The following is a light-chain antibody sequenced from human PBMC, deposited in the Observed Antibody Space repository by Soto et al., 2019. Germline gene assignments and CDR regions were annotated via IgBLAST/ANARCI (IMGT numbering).Light chain of an antibody. CDR3: QQYGTSPPLT. V-gene: IGKV3-20*01. CDR1: QSINSN. Sequence: IVMTQSPATLSVSPGERATLSCRASQSINSNLAWYQQKPGQAPRLLIYDTSSRATGIPDRFSGTGSATDFTLTISRLEPEDFAVYYCQQYGTSPPLTFGGGTKVDIK. CDR2: DTS. J-gene: IGKJ4*01.